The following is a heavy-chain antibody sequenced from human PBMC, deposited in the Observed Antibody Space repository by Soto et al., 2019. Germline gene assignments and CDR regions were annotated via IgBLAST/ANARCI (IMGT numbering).Heavy chain of an antibody. J-gene: IGHJ3*02. CDR1: GFTFSSYW. Sequence: EVQLVESGGGLVQPGGSLRLSCAASGFTFSSYWMHWVRQAPGKGLVWVSRINSDGSSTSYADSVKGRFTISRDNAKNTLYLQMNSLRAEDTAVHYCARVGYSSSWPGDAFDIWGQGTMVTVSS. V-gene: IGHV3-74*01. D-gene: IGHD6-13*01. CDR2: INSDGSST. CDR3: ARVGYSSSWPGDAFDI.